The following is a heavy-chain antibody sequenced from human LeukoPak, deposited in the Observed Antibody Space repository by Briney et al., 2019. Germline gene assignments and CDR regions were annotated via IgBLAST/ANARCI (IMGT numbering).Heavy chain of an antibody. J-gene: IGHJ3*02. CDR2: VDQDGSEK. D-gene: IGHD3-16*01. CDR3: ARGWASSRRKAFDI. V-gene: IGHV3-7*03. CDR1: GLTNGGYA. Sequence: GGSLRLSCTAPGLTNGGYAMSWFRQAPGKGLEWVANVDQDGSEKYYVGSVKGRFTISRDNAKNSLYLQMNSLRVEDTAVYYCARGWASSRRKAFDIWGQGTIVTVSS.